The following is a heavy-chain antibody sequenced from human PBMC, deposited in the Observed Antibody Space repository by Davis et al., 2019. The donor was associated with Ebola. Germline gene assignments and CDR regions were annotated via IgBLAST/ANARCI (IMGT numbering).Heavy chain of an antibody. Sequence: SETLSLTCTVSGGSISSSSYYWGWIRQPPGKGLEWIGSIYYSGSTYYNPSLKSRVTISVDTSKNQFSLKLSSVTAADTAVYYCASDLRGVVVTAPSHYWGQGTLVTVSS. CDR1: GGSISSSSYY. D-gene: IGHD2-21*02. CDR3: ASDLRGVVVTAPSHY. CDR2: IYYSGST. J-gene: IGHJ4*02. V-gene: IGHV4-39*01.